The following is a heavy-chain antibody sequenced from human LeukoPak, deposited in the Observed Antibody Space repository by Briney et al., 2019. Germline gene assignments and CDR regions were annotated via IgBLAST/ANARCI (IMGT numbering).Heavy chain of an antibody. CDR3: ARAYDSSGHGAFDI. CDR1: GYDFTRNG. V-gene: IGHV1-18*01. D-gene: IGHD3-22*01. CDR2: ISVYTGNT. J-gene: IGHJ3*02. Sequence: ASVKVSCKAFGYDFTRNGISWVRQAPGQGRDWMGWISVYTGNTNYAQKFQGRVTLTTDTPTTTAYMELRGLRSDDTAVYFCARAYDSSGHGAFDIWGQGTMVTVSS.